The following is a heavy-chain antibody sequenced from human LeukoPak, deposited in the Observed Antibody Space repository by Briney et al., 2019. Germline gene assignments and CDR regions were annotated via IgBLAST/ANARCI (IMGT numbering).Heavy chain of an antibody. Sequence: PSETLSLTCTVSGGSISSYYWSWIRQPPGKGLEWIGCIYYSGSTNYNPSLKSRVTISVDTSKNQFSLKLSSVTAADTAVYYCARVGDFWSGYYTGFDYWGQGTLVTVSS. D-gene: IGHD3-3*01. J-gene: IGHJ4*02. CDR3: ARVGDFWSGYYTGFDY. CDR2: IYYSGST. V-gene: IGHV4-59*08. CDR1: GGSISSYY.